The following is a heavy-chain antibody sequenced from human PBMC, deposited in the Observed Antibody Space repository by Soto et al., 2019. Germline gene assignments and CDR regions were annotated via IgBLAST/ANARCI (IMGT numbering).Heavy chain of an antibody. CDR2: ISSSSSYT. CDR3: ARDDGSSDY. CDR1: GFTFGSYW. D-gene: IGHD6-13*01. V-gene: IGHV3-21*04. J-gene: IGHJ4*02. Sequence: PGGSLRLSCEASGFTFGSYWMHWVRQAPGKGLVWVSRISSSSSYTNYADSVKGRFTISRDNAKNSLYLQMNSLRAEDTAVYYCARDDGSSDYWGQGTLVTVSS.